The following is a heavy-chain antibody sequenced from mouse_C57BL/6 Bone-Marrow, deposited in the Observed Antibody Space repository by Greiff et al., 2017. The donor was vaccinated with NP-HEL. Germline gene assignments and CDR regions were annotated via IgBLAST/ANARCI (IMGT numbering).Heavy chain of an antibody. D-gene: IGHD2-3*01. CDR1: GFTFSSYA. CDR2: ISDGGSYT. Sequence: DVHLVESGGGLVKPGGSLKLSCAASGFTFSSYAMSWVRQTPEKRLEWVATISDGGSYTYYPDNVKGRFTISRDNAKNNLYLQMSHLKSEDTAMYYCARGEDYDGYYVAMDYWGQGTSVTVSS. J-gene: IGHJ4*01. V-gene: IGHV5-4*01. CDR3: ARGEDYDGYYVAMDY.